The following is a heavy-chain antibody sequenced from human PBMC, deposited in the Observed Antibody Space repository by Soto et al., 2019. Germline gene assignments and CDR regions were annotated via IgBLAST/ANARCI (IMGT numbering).Heavy chain of an antibody. CDR1: GFTFSSYG. V-gene: IGHV3-33*01. D-gene: IGHD2-15*01. J-gene: IGHJ5*02. Sequence: PGGSLRLSCAASGFTFSSYGMHWVRQAPGKGLEWVAVIWYDGSNKYYADSVKGRFTISRDNSKNTLYLQMNSLRAEDTAVYYCAREGSCSGGSCYPAAWFDPWGQGTLVTVSS. CDR3: AREGSCSGGSCYPAAWFDP. CDR2: IWYDGSNK.